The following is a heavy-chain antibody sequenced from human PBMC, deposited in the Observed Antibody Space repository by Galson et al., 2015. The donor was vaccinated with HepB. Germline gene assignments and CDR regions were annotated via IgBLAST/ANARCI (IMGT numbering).Heavy chain of an antibody. CDR1: GDSVSRNSAS. CDR3: AKRLGWDETAYCGGDCYSGGYFDY. D-gene: IGHD2-21*01. J-gene: IGHJ4*02. V-gene: IGHV6-1*01. CDR2: TYYRSKWYN. Sequence: CAISGDSVSRNSASWNWIRQSPSRGLEWLGRTYYRSKWYNDYAVSVKSRISINRDTSKNQFSLQLNSVTPEDTAVYYCAKRLGWDETAYCGGDCYSGGYFDYWGQGTLVTVSS.